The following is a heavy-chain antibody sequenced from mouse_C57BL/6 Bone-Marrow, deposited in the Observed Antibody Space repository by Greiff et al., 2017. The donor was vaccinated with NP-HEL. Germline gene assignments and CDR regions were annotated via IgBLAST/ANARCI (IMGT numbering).Heavy chain of an antibody. CDR3: ASMGGRSGFAY. CDR2: IWGVGST. CDR1: GFSLTSYG. V-gene: IGHV2-6*01. J-gene: IGHJ3*01. Sequence: VQRVESGPGLVAPSQSLSITCTVSGFSLTSYGVDWVRQSPGKGLEWLGVIWGVGSTNYNSALKSRLSISKDNSKSQVFLKMNSLQTDDTAMYYCASMGGRSGFAYWGQGTLVTVSA. D-gene: IGHD3-3*01.